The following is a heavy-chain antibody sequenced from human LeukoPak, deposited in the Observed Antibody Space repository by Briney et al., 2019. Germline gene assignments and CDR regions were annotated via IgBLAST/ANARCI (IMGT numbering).Heavy chain of an antibody. V-gene: IGHV3-23*01. Sequence: PGGSLRLSCAASGFTFSSYWMSWVRQAPGKGLEWVSAISGSGGSTYYADSVKGRFTISRDNSKNTLYLQMNSLRAEDTAVYYCAKDLAVAGTASGYWGQGTLVTVSS. CDR3: AKDLAVAGTASGY. CDR1: GFTFSSYW. D-gene: IGHD6-19*01. CDR2: ISGSGGST. J-gene: IGHJ4*02.